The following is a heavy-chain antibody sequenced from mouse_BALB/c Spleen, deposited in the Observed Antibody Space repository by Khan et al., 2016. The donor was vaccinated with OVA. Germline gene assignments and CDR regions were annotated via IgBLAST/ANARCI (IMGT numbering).Heavy chain of an antibody. CDR2: IYSGSGNT. CDR3: SRWGMDS. V-gene: IGHV1-63*01. J-gene: IGHJ4*01. CDR1: GDAFTNYW. Sequence: QVRLQQSGAELVRPGNSVNISCKASGDAFTNYWLGWVKQRPGHGLEWIGDIYSGSGNTYYNEKLKGKVTLTADKSSSTAYLQLINLTSEESADYFCSRWGMDSWGQGTSVTFPS.